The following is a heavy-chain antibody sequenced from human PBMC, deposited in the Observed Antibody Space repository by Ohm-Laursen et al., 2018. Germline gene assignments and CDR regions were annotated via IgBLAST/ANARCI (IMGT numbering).Heavy chain of an antibody. Sequence: SLRLSCTASGFTFNNYAMSWVRQAPGKGLEWVSAISGSGDSTQHADSVKGRFTISRDNSKNTLYLQMNSLRAEDTAVYYCARRVAYDRGEFDYWGLGTLVTVSS. J-gene: IGHJ4*02. CDR3: ARRVAYDRGEFDY. D-gene: IGHD5-12*01. CDR2: ISGSGDST. CDR1: GFTFNNYA. V-gene: IGHV3-23*01.